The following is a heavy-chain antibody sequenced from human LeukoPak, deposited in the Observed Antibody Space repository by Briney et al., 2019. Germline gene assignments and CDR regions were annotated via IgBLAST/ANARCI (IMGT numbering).Heavy chain of an antibody. V-gene: IGHV4-39*01. CDR1: GDSISDTTYF. CDR2: FYYGGSP. Sequence: SETLSLTCSVSGDSISDTTYFWGWIRQPPGKGLEWIGCFYYGGSPHYNPALKVRLPLTLDPSHDQFPLNLNSVTAADTAVYYCVRQFTFDYKQVDYWGQGTPVSVSS. J-gene: IGHJ4*02. CDR3: VRQFTFDYKQVDY. D-gene: IGHD5-12*01.